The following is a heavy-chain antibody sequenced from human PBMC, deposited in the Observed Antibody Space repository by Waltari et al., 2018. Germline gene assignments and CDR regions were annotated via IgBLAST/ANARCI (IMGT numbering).Heavy chain of an antibody. Sequence: EVQLLESGGDLEQPGGSLRISCVGSGFNFSNYAMNWVRQAPGKGLEWVSNMSGTGDYTYYADSVKGRFTISRDNSKNTVFLHMNNLRVEDTAIYFCAKDQAEWLVLDGYFDSWGQGTPVTVSS. CDR2: MSGTGDYT. V-gene: IGHV3-23*01. D-gene: IGHD6-19*01. CDR3: AKDQAEWLVLDGYFDS. J-gene: IGHJ4*02. CDR1: GFNFSNYA.